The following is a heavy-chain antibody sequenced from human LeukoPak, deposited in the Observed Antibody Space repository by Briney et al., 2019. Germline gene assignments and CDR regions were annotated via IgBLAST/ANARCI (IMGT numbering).Heavy chain of an antibody. CDR2: IYSSGII. Sequence: SETLSLTCTGSGGSISSYYRSWIRQPAGKAPEWIGRIYSSGIINYNPSLKSRVTMSLDNSKNQLSLKLSYVTAADTAVYYCARDTGKSGYPDYWGQGTLVTVSS. J-gene: IGHJ4*02. CDR3: ARDTGKSGYPDY. CDR1: GGSISSYY. V-gene: IGHV4-4*07. D-gene: IGHD3-3*01.